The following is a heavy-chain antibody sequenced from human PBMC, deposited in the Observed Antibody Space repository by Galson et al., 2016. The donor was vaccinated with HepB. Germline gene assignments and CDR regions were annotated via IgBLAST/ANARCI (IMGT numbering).Heavy chain of an antibody. J-gene: IGHJ6*02. D-gene: IGHD3-10*01. CDR3: AKKGYAYESGWAGSVDL. CDR1: GFTFDTYA. CDR2: ISGDSGSK. Sequence: SLRLSCAASGFTFDTYAMHWVRQVPGKGLEWVSGISGDSGSKGYASSVKGRFTISRDNAKKSLYLQMNSLRHEDTALYFCAKKGYAYESGWAGSVDLWGQGITGTVSS. V-gene: IGHV3-9*01.